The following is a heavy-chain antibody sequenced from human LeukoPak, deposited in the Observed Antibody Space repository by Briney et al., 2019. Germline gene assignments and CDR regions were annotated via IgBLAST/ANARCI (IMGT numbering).Heavy chain of an antibody. D-gene: IGHD1-26*01. J-gene: IGHJ4*02. CDR1: GYLYSCHH. Sequence: ASVNVSCKPSGYLYSCHHINWLRHAPGQGLEWMGWIKPNSGDTNYAQKFRGRVTMTRDTSINTAYMDLDRLTSDDTAVYYCARDYSGSYTHWAQGTLVTVSS. V-gene: IGHV1-2*02. CDR2: IKPNSGDT. CDR3: ARDYSGSYTH.